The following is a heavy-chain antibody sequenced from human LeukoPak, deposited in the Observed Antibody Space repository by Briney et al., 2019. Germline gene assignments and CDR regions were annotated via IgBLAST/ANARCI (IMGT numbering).Heavy chain of an antibody. CDR2: IYCGGST. J-gene: IGHJ4*02. CDR1: GFSVSSNY. CDR3: ARGSDNCGPFDN. Sequence: GGSVRLSCAASGFSVSSNYMRWVRQAPGKGLEWVAVIYCGGSTYYADSVEGRFTISRDNSKNTLHLQMNSLRAEDTAVYYCARGSDNCGPFDNWGQGTLVSVST. V-gene: IGHV3-53*01. D-gene: IGHD1-1*01.